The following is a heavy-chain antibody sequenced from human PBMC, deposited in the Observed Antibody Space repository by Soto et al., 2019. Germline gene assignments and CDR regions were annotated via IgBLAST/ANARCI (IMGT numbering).Heavy chain of an antibody. J-gene: IGHJ5*02. V-gene: IGHV4-4*02. Sequence: QVRLQQSGPGLVKPSETVSLTCDVSXXXXXXXXXXXXVRXPPGKGLEWLGKISHSGTVNYNATLRSRVTISVDXPXNQXXXKXXSXXXXXXXXXXXXXXXXGFDXWGPGILVTVSS. CDR1: XXXXXXXXX. CDR2: ISHSGTV. CDR3: XXXXXGFDX.